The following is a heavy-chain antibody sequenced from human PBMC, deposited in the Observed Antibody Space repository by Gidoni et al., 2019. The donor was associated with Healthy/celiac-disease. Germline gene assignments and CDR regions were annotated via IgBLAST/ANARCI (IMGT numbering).Heavy chain of an antibody. CDR1: GFPFSSYA. Sequence: EVQLLESGGGLVQPGGSLRLSCAASGFPFSSYAMSWVRQAPGKGLEWVSAISGSGGSTYYADSVKGRFTISRDNSKNTLYLQMNSLRAEDTAVYYCAKGTFLGPRMLQSIVVTPNAEYFQHWGQGTLVTVSS. CDR2: ISGSGGST. CDR3: AKGTFLGPRMLQSIVVTPNAEYFQH. V-gene: IGHV3-23*01. J-gene: IGHJ1*01. D-gene: IGHD3-22*01.